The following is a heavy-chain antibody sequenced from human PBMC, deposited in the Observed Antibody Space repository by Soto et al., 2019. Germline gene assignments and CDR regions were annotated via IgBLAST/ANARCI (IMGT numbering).Heavy chain of an antibody. D-gene: IGHD2-21*02. CDR2: INAGNGNT. CDR1: GYTFTSYA. V-gene: IGHV1-3*05. Sequence: QVQLVQSGAEEKKPGASVKVSCKASGYTFTSYAMHWVRQAPGQRLEWMGWINAGNGNTKYSQKFQGRVTITRDTSARTGYMELSSLRSEDTAVYYCARAWVVVTAPDYWGQGTLVTVSS. CDR3: ARAWVVVTAPDY. J-gene: IGHJ4*02.